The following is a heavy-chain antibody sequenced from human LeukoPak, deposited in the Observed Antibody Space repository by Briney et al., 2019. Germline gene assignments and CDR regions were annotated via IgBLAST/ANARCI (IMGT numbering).Heavy chain of an antibody. CDR1: GGIFSSYA. V-gene: IGHV1-69*04. D-gene: IGHD4-17*01. CDR2: IIPILGIA. CDR3: ASFGNYGDPLNDY. J-gene: IGHJ4*02. Sequence: SVKVSCKASGGIFSSYAISWVRQAPGQGLEWMGRIIPILGIANYAQKFQGRVTITADKSTSTAYMELSSLRSEDTAVYYCASFGNYGDPLNDYWGQGTLVTVSS.